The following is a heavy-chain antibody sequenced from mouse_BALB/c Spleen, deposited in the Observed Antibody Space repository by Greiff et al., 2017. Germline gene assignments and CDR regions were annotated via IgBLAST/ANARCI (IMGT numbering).Heavy chain of an antibody. Sequence: VKLMESGPSLVQPSQSLSITCTVSGFSLTSYGVHWVRQSPGKGLEWLGVIWRGGSTDYNAAFMSRLSITKDNSKSQVFFKMNSLQADDTAIYYCAKMGPYYRYDAGYYYAMDYWGQGTSVTVSS. V-gene: IGHV2-5-1*01. CDR3: AKMGPYYRYDAGYYYAMDY. CDR2: IWRGGST. D-gene: IGHD2-14*01. J-gene: IGHJ4*01. CDR1: GFSLTSYG.